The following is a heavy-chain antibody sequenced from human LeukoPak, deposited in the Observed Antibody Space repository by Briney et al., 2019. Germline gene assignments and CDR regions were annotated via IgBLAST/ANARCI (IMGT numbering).Heavy chain of an antibody. D-gene: IGHD4-23*01. CDR1: SGSISTSNYY. Sequence: PSETLSLTCTVSSGSISTSNYYWGWVRQPPGKGLEWIGEINHSGSTNYNPSLKSRVTISVDTSKNQFSLKLSSVTAADTAVYYCARGFTVVTPVWYFDYWGQGTLVTVSS. V-gene: IGHV4-39*07. CDR2: INHSGST. J-gene: IGHJ4*02. CDR3: ARGFTVVTPVWYFDY.